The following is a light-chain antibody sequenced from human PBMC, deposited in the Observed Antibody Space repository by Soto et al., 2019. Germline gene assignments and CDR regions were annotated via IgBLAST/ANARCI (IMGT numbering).Light chain of an antibody. CDR3: QHYGSSRST. CDR1: QSVSSSY. CDR2: GAS. J-gene: IGKJ5*01. V-gene: IGKV3-20*01. Sequence: EVVLTQSPGTLSLSPGEGATLSCRASQSVSSSYLAWYQQKPDQAPRLLIYGASSRATGIPDRFSGSGSGTDFTLTISRLVPEDFAVYYCQHYGSSRSTFGQGTRLEI.